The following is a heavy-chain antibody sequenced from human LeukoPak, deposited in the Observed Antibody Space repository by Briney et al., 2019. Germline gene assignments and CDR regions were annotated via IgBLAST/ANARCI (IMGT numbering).Heavy chain of an antibody. J-gene: IGHJ4*02. Sequence: SQTLSLTCTVSGGSISSGGYYWSWIRQHPGKGLEWIGYIYYSGSTYYNPSLKSRVTISVDTSKNQFSLKLSSVTAADTAVYYCARVGGSGSCYNSYFDYWGQGTLVTVSS. CDR3: ARVGGSGSCYNSYFDY. D-gene: IGHD3-10*01. CDR2: IYYSGST. V-gene: IGHV4-31*03. CDR1: GGSISSGGYY.